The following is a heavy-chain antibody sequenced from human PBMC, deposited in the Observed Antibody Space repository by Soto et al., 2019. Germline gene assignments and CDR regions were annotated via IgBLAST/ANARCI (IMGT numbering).Heavy chain of an antibody. J-gene: IGHJ6*01. CDR3: ARHILITILGYYYGMDV. CDR2: IIGSGGSA. D-gene: IGHD3-9*01. V-gene: IGHV3-23*01. CDR1: GFTFSSYA. Sequence: EVRLLESGGGLVQPGGPLRLSCAASGFTFSSYAMSWVRQAPGKGLEWVSTIIGSGGSANYADSVKGRFPISRDSSKNTLYLQMNSLRADDTAVYYCARHILITILGYYYGMDVWGQGTTVTVSS.